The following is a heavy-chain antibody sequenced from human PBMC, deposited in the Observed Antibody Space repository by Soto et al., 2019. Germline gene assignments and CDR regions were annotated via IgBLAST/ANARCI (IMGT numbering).Heavy chain of an antibody. J-gene: IGHJ6*02. CDR2: IYYSGST. Sequence: QLQLQESGPGLVKPSETLSLTCTVSGGSISSSSYYWGWIRQPPGKGLEWIGSIYYSGSTYYNPSLKSRVTISVDTSKNQFSLKLSSVTAADTAVYYCARHLRPKSKGPWAHGMDVWGQGTTVTVSS. CDR3: ARHLRPKSKGPWAHGMDV. V-gene: IGHV4-39*01. CDR1: GGSISSSSYY. D-gene: IGHD4-4*01.